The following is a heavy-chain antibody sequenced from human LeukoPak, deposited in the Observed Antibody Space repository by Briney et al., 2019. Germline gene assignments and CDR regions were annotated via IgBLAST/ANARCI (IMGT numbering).Heavy chain of an antibody. CDR2: IRYDGSNK. D-gene: IGHD2-2*02. J-gene: IGHJ6*03. V-gene: IGHV3-30*02. CDR1: GFTFSSYG. Sequence: PGGSLRLSCAASGFTFSSYGVHWVRQAPGKGLEWVAFIRYDGSNKYYADSVKGRFTISRDNSKNTLYLQMNSLRAEDTAVYYCAKSGYCSSTSCYSFHRFNYMDVWGKGTTVTISS. CDR3: AKSGYCSSTSCYSFHRFNYMDV.